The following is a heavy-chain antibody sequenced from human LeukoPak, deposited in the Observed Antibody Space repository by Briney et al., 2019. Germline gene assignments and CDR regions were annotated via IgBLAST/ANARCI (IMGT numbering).Heavy chain of an antibody. J-gene: IGHJ5*02. D-gene: IGHD1-26*01. V-gene: IGHV4-31*03. CDR1: GGSISSGGYY. CDR3: ARDSGNNWFDP. Sequence: SETLSLTCTVSGGSISSGGYYWSWIRQHPGKGLEWIGYIYYSGSTYYNPPLKSRVTISVDTSKNQSSLKLSSVTAADTAVYYCARDSGNNWFDPWGQGTLVTVSS. CDR2: IYYSGST.